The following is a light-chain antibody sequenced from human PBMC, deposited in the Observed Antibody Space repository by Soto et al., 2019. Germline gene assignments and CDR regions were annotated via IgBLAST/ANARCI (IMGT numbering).Light chain of an antibody. CDR1: QSISSY. CDR2: AAS. Sequence: DIQMTQSPSSLSASVGDRVTITCRASQSISSYLNWYQQKPGKAPKLLIYAASSLQSGVPSRFSGSGSGTEFTLTISSPQPEDVATYYCQQSYSTPPTTFGQGTKVEIK. CDR3: QQSYSTPPTT. V-gene: IGKV1-39*01. J-gene: IGKJ1*01.